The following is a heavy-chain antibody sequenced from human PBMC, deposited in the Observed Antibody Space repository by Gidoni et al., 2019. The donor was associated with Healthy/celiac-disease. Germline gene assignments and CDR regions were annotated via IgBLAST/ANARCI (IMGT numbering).Heavy chain of an antibody. J-gene: IGHJ6*03. CDR2: IDWNGGST. D-gene: IGHD2-2*01. V-gene: IGHV3-20*04. CDR3: ARVSDIVVVPAAAYYMDV. Sequence: VHLVESGGGVVRPGGSLRLSCAASLFTFDDSGMSWVRQAPGKGLEWVSGIDWNGGSTGYADAVKGRFTISIDNAKNSLYLQMNSLRAEDTALYYCARVSDIVVVPAAAYYMDVWGKGTTVTVSS. CDR1: LFTFDDSG.